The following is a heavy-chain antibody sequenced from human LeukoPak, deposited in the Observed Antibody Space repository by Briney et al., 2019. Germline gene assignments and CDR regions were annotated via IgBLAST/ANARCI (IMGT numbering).Heavy chain of an antibody. CDR3: ARQSGYGDYALRYFDY. J-gene: IGHJ4*02. Sequence: SETLSLTCTVSGYSISSGYYWGWIRQPPGKGLEWIGSIYHSGSTYYNPSLKSRVTISVDTSKNQFSLKLSSVTAADTAVYYCARQSGYGDYALRYFDYWGQGTLVTVSS. CDR2: IYHSGST. V-gene: IGHV4-38-2*02. CDR1: GYSISSGYY. D-gene: IGHD4-17*01.